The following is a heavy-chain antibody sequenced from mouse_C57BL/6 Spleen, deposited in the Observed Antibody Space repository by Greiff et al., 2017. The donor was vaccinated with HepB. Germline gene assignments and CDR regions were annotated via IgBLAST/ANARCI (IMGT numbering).Heavy chain of an antibody. J-gene: IGHJ3*01. V-gene: IGHV5-6*01. Sequence: EVHLVESGGDLVKPGGSLKLSCAASGFTFSSYGMSWVRQTPDKRLEWVATISSGGSYTYYPDSVKGRFTISRDNAKNTLYLQMSSLKSEDTAMYYCGRRYDYDEGFAYWGQGTLVTVAA. CDR2: ISSGGSYT. CDR1: GFTFSSYG. CDR3: GRRYDYDEGFAY. D-gene: IGHD2-4*01.